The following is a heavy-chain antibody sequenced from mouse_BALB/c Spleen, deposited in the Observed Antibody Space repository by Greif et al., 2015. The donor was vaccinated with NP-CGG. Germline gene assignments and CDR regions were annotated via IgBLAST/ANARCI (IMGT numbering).Heavy chain of an antibody. V-gene: IGHV6-6*02. D-gene: IGHD2-2*01. CDR3: TREDGYDAAMDY. CDR2: IRLKSNNYAT. Sequence: DVNLEVSGGGLVQPGGSMKLSCVASGFTFSNYWMNWVRQSPEKGLEWVAEIRLKSNNYATHYAESVKGRFTISRDDSKSSVYLQMNNLRAEDTGIYYCTREDGYDAAMDYWGQGTSVTVSS. J-gene: IGHJ4*01. CDR1: GFTFSNYW.